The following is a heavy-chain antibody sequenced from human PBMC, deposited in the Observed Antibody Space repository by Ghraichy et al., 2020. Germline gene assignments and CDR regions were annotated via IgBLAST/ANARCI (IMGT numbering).Heavy chain of an antibody. CDR1: GGSFSGYY. V-gene: IGHV4-34*01. J-gene: IGHJ6*03. CDR2: INHSGST. D-gene: IGHD2-2*01. CDR3: ARGSGGRGCSSTSCFNYSIDF. Sequence: SETLSLTCAVYGGSFSGYYWSWIRQPPGHGLEWIGEINHSGSTNYNPSLKSRVTISVDTSKNQFSLQLSSVTAADTAVYYCARGSGGRGCSSTSCFNYSIDFWGNGTTVTVSS.